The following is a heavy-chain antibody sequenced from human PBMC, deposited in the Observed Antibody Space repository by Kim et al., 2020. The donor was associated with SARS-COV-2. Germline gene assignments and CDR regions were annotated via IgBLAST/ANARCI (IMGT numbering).Heavy chain of an antibody. V-gene: IGHV1-69*13. CDR3: ARLGPLRLGELSSPNNWFDP. Sequence: SVKVSCKASGGTFSSYAISWVRQAPGQGLEWMGGIIPIFGTANYAQKFQGRVTITADESTSTAYMELSSLRSEDTAVYYCARLGPLRLGELSSPNNWFDPWGQGTLVTVSS. J-gene: IGHJ5*02. D-gene: IGHD3-16*02. CDR1: GGTFSSYA. CDR2: IIPIFGTA.